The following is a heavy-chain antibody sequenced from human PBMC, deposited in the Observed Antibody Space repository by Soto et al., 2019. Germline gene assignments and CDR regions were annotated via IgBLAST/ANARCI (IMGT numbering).Heavy chain of an antibody. CDR1: EFTFSKYW. CDR2: INQDGSER. CDR3: VCEGNHFVL. Sequence: EVQLVESGGGLVQPGGSLRLSCAASEFTFSKYWMTWVRQSPGKGLEWVANINQDGSERYYVDSVRGPFTISRDNAKISLYVQVNSLRFEDAAVYYCVCEGNHFVLWGLGILLTV. J-gene: IGHJ4*02. V-gene: IGHV3-7*01.